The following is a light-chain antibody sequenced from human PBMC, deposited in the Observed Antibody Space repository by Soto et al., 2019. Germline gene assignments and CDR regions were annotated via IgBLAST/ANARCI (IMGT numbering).Light chain of an antibody. CDR1: QSVSSY. CDR3: QLSDATWT. J-gene: IGKJ1*01. CDR2: DAS. Sequence: EIVLTKSPAPLSLSPGESATLSCRASQSVSSYLAWYQQKPGQAPRLLIYDASNRATGIPARFSGSGSGTDFTLTISSLQPEDFATYYCQLSDATWTFGQGTMVDIK. V-gene: IGKV3-11*01.